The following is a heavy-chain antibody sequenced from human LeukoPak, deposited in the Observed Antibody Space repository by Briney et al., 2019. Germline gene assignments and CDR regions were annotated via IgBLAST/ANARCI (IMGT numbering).Heavy chain of an antibody. CDR2: IYPGDSDT. V-gene: IGHV5-51*01. CDR3: ARHSGRWFGEWNYYYYMDV. D-gene: IGHD3-10*01. CDR1: GYSFTSYW. Sequence: GESLKISCKGSGYSFTSYWIGWVRQMPGKGLEWMGIIYPGDSDTRYSPSFQGQVTISADKSISTAYLQWSSLKASDTAMYYCARHSGRWFGEWNYYYYMDVWGKGTTVTVSS. J-gene: IGHJ6*03.